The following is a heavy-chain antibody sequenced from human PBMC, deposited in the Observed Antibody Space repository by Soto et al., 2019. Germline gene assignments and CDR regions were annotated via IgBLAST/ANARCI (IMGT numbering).Heavy chain of an antibody. CDR2: IDSSGGTI. J-gene: IGHJ6*02. Sequence: EGQLVESGGGLVQPGGSLRLSCAASGFTFSTYEMNWVRQAPGKGLEWLSYIDSSGGTIYYADSVKGRFAISRDNAKDSLYLQMNSLRAEDTGIYYCARDRSQLLSLLKPKYHFYGMDVWGRGTTVTVSS. CDR1: GFTFSTYE. V-gene: IGHV3-48*03. CDR3: ARDRSQLLSLLKPKYHFYGMDV. D-gene: IGHD2-2*01.